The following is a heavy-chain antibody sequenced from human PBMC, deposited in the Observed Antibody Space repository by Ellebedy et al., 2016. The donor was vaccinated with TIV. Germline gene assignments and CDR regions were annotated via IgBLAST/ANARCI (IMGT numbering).Heavy chain of an antibody. J-gene: IGHJ4*02. Sequence: SGPTLVKPPQTLTLTCSVSGFSLTTSQLRVRWIRQPPGQALEWLARLSWDDDKFYNTSLKTRLPLSRDPSKNREVLTMTNVEPVDTGTYYCARTYSPGDTGVFDSWGQGTLVTVSA. CDR2: LSWDDDK. CDR1: GFSLTTSQLR. V-gene: IGHV2-70*04. D-gene: IGHD5-12*01. CDR3: ARTYSPGDTGVFDS.